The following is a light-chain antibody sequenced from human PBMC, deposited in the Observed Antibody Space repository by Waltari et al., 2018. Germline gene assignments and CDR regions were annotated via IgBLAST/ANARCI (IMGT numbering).Light chain of an antibody. CDR1: RSTTRSQY. CDR2: RNN. J-gene: IGLJ3*02. CDR3: AVWDDSLSAWV. V-gene: IGLV1-47*01. Sequence: QSVLTQPPSASGTPGQRVTIPCSGSRSTTRSQYVSWYQQLPGTAPKLLSYRNNQRPSGVPDRFSGSKSGTSASLAISGLRSEDEADYHCAVWDDSLSAWVFGGGTKLTVL.